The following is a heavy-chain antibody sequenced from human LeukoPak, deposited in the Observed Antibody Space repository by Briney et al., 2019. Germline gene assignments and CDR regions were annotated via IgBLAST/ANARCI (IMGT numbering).Heavy chain of an antibody. D-gene: IGHD3-22*01. CDR1: GFPLSTSGMC. CDR2: IDWDDDK. V-gene: IGHV2-70*11. CDR3: ARIPPYYYDSSGYYYDAFDI. J-gene: IGHJ3*02. Sequence: ESGPTLVKPTQTLTLTCTFSGFPLSTSGMCVSWIRQPPGKALEWLSRIDWDDDKYYSTSLKTRLTISKDTSKNQVVLTMTNMDLVDTATYYCARIPPYYYDSSGYYYDAFDIWGQGTMVTVSS.